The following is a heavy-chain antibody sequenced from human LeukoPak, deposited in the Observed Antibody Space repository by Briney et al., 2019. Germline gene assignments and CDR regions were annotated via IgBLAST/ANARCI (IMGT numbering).Heavy chain of an antibody. CDR2: VSGSGGGT. D-gene: IGHD1-26*01. Sequence: GGSLRLSCSASGLTFISIAMSAGSEAPDRGLEWVSTVSGSGGGTYYAASVKGRFTTSRDDSNNTLYLQMNSLRADDTAAYYCAKDLGRYRNNFFDSWGQGNLVTVSS. CDR3: AKDLGRYRNNFFDS. J-gene: IGHJ4*02. V-gene: IGHV3-23*01. CDR1: GLTFISIA.